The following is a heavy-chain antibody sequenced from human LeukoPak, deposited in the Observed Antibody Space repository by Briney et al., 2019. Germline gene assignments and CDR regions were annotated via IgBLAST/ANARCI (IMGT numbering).Heavy chain of an antibody. CDR3: ARGENVLRFLDSNNWFDP. D-gene: IGHD3-3*01. CDR2: INPNSGGT. V-gene: IGHV1-2*02. CDR1: GYTFTGYY. J-gene: IGHJ5*02. Sequence: GASVKVSCKASGYTFTGYYMHWVRQAPGQGLEWMGWINPNSGGTNYAQKFQGRVTMTRDTSISTAYMELSRLRSDDTAVYYCARGENVLRFLDSNNWFDPWGRGTLVTVSS.